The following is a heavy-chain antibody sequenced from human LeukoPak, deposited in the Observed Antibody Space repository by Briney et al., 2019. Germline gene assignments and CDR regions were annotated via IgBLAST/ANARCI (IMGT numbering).Heavy chain of an antibody. CDR1: GFTFNRYW. D-gene: IGHD3-3*01. CDR3: AREMGDYDFWSGSPDY. V-gene: IGHV3-7*01. J-gene: IGHJ4*02. Sequence: GGSLRLSCAASGFTFNRYWMTWVRQAPGKGLEWVASIKEDGSAKYYVDSVEGRVNIYRDNAKNSLYLQMNSLRAEDTAVYYCAREMGDYDFWSGSPDYWGQGTLVTVSS. CDR2: IKEDGSAK.